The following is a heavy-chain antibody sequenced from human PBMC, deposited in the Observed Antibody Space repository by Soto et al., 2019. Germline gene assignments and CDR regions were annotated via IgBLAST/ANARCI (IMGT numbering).Heavy chain of an antibody. CDR1: GYTFSTYA. CDR3: ARGKGMEENYYYHGMDI. V-gene: IGHV1-3*01. J-gene: IGHJ6*02. Sequence: ASVKVSCKASGYTFSTYAIHWVRQAPGQSLEWMGWLNGGTGQTRYSQRFQDRVTITRDTSASTAYMEVSSLRPEDTAVYYCARGKGMEENYYYHGMDIWGQGTTVTVSS. D-gene: IGHD1-1*01. CDR2: LNGGTGQT.